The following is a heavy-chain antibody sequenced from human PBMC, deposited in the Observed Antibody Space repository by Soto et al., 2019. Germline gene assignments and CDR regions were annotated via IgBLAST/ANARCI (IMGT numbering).Heavy chain of an antibody. J-gene: IGHJ6*02. Sequence: PGESLKISCNGSGYSFTIYWIGWVRQMPGKGLEWMGIIYPGDSDTRYSPSFQGQVTISADKSISTAYPQWSSLKASDTAMYYCATVTTSRDYYYGMDVWGQGTTVTVSS. D-gene: IGHD4-4*01. CDR1: GYSFTIYW. V-gene: IGHV5-51*01. CDR3: ATVTTSRDYYYGMDV. CDR2: IYPGDSDT.